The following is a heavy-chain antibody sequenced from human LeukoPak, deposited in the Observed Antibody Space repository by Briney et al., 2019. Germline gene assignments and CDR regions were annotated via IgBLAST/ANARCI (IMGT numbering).Heavy chain of an antibody. J-gene: IGHJ6*03. CDR2: IIPIFGTA. Sequence: WASVKVSCKASGGTFSSYAISWVRQAPGQGLEWMGGIIPIFGTANYAQKFQGRVTITADKSTSTAYMELSSLRSEDTAVYYCARDGRIRIAVAGEYYYYYMDVWGKGTTVTVSS. D-gene: IGHD6-19*01. CDR1: GGTFSSYA. CDR3: ARDGRIRIAVAGEYYYYYMDV. V-gene: IGHV1-69*06.